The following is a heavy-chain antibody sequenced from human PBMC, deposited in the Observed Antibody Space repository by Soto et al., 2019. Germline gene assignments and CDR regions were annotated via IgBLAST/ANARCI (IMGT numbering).Heavy chain of an antibody. D-gene: IGHD4-17*01. CDR3: AKGGAPAMDV. V-gene: IGHV3-30*18. CDR1: GFTFKNYD. J-gene: IGHJ6*02. CDR2: ISHDGSNK. Sequence: QVQLVESGGGVVQPGTSLRLSCAASGFTFKNYDMYWVRQAPGKGLEWMVVISHDGSNKYYADSVKGRFTISRDNSKNTLYLQMIRVRAEDTAMYYCAKGGAPAMDVWGQGTTVTVSS.